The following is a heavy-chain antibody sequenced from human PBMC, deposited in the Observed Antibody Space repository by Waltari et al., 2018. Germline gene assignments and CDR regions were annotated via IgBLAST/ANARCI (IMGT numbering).Heavy chain of an antibody. V-gene: IGHV3-7*01. CDR1: GFPFSSCW. CDR2: IKEDGTEK. J-gene: IGHJ4*02. CDR3: TSGYQVGY. Sequence: EVQLVESGGGLVQPGGSLRLSCAVSGFPFSSCWMTWVRQAPGKGLEWVANIKEDGTEKYYVDSVKGRFTISRDNAKNSLYLQMYSLRAEDTAVYYCTSGYQVGYWGQGTLVTVSS. D-gene: IGHD5-18*01.